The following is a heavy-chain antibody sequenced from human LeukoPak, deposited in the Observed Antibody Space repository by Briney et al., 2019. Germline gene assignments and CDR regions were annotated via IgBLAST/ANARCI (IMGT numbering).Heavy chain of an antibody. V-gene: IGHV3-23*01. J-gene: IGHJ4*02. CDR2: ITGSGGGT. CDR1: GFTFSTYA. CDR3: AKDREVLRSLKWFFDY. D-gene: IGHD3-3*01. Sequence: GGSLRLSCAASGFTFSTYAMSWVRQAPGKGLEWVSGITGSGGGTYYADSVKGRFTISRDNSKNTLYLQMNSLRAEGTAVYSCAKDREVLRSLKWFFDYWGQGTLVTVSS.